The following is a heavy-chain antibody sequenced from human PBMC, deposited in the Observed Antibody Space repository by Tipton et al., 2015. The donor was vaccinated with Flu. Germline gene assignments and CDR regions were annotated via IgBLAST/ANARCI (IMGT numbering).Heavy chain of an antibody. V-gene: IGHV6-1*01. Sequence: LRLSCAISVDSVSSSTAAWNWIRQSPSRGLEWLGRTYYRSKWYNDYAVSVKSRITINPDTSKNQFSLQLNSVTPEDTAVYYCARDNLGVAPPLDYWGQGTLVTVSS. CDR2: TYYRSKWYN. CDR1: VDSVSSSTAA. CDR3: ARDNLGVAPPLDY. J-gene: IGHJ4*02. D-gene: IGHD6-19*01.